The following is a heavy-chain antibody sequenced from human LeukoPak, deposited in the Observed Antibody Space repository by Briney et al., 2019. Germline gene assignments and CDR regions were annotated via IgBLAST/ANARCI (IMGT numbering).Heavy chain of an antibody. V-gene: IGHV4-39*07. CDR1: GGSISSSSYY. J-gene: IGHJ6*03. CDR2: INHSGST. D-gene: IGHD3-3*01. Sequence: SETLSLTCTVSGGSISSSSYYWSWIRQPPGKGLEWIGEINHSGSTNYNPSLKSRVTISVDTSKNQFSLKLSSVTAADTAVYYCARARAGKSKKIFGVVIGLYYYYYMDVWGKGTTVTVSS. CDR3: ARARAGKSKKIFGVVIGLYYYYYMDV.